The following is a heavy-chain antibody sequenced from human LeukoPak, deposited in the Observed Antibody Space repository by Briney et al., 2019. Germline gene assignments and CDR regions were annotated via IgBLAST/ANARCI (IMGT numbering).Heavy chain of an antibody. CDR1: GFTFSTYA. CDR3: AKSDYGYYFDY. D-gene: IGHD4-17*01. Sequence: GGSLRLSCAASGFTFSTYAMNWVRQAPGKGLEWVSAVTASGVDTFYADSVKGRFTVSRDNSENTLYLHMNSLRAEDTAVYYCAKSDYGYYFDYWGQGILVTVSS. CDR2: VTASGVDT. V-gene: IGHV3-23*01. J-gene: IGHJ4*02.